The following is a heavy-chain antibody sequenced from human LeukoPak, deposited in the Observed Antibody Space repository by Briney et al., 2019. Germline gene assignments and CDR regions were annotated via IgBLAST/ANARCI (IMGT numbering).Heavy chain of an antibody. V-gene: IGHV4-59*01. CDR1: GGSISSYY. CDR2: IYYSGST. CDR3: ARGYSYGYVFDY. D-gene: IGHD5-18*01. Sequence: SETLSLTCTVSGGSISSYYWSWIRQPPGKELEWIGYIYYSGSTNYNPALKSRVTISVDTSKNQFSLKLSSVTAADTAVYYCARGYSYGYVFDYWGQGTLVTVSS. J-gene: IGHJ4*02.